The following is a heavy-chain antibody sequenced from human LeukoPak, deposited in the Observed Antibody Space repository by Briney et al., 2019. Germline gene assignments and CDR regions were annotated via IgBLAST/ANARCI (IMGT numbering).Heavy chain of an antibody. CDR3: ARRRYYYDSRNWFDP. Sequence: PSVTLSLTCAVSGGSISNYYWSWIRQPPGKGLEWIGEINHSGSTNYNPSLKSRVTISVDTSKNQFSLKLSSVTAADTAVYYCARRRYYYDSRNWFDPWGQGTLVTVSS. CDR1: GGSISNYY. CDR2: INHSGST. D-gene: IGHD3-22*01. J-gene: IGHJ5*02. V-gene: IGHV4-34*01.